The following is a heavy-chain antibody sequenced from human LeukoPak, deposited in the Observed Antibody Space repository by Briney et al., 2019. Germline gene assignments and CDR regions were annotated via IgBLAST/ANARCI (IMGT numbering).Heavy chain of an antibody. Sequence: ASVKVSCKASGYTFTDYYMHWVQQAPGKGLEWMGRVDPEDGETIYAEKFQGRVTITADTSTDTAYMELSSLRSEDTAVYYCAGAVAGTGDDAFDIWGQGTMVTVSS. CDR2: VDPEDGET. CDR3: AGAVAGTGDDAFDI. D-gene: IGHD6-19*01. CDR1: GYTFTDYY. J-gene: IGHJ3*02. V-gene: IGHV1-69-2*01.